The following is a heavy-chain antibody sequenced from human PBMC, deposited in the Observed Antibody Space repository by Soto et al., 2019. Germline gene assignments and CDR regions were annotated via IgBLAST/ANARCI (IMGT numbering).Heavy chain of an antibody. J-gene: IGHJ4*02. CDR2: ISGSGGST. CDR3: ANSQAALYYFDY. V-gene: IGHV3-23*01. CDR1: GFTFSSYA. D-gene: IGHD2-15*01. Sequence: GGSLRLSCAASGFTFSSYAMSWVRQAPGRGLEWVSAISGSGGSTYYADSVKGRFTISRDNSKNTLYLQMNSLRAEDTAVYYCANSQAALYYFDYWGQGTLVTVSS.